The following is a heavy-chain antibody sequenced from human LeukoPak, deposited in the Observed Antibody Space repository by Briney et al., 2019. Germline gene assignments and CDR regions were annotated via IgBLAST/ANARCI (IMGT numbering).Heavy chain of an antibody. D-gene: IGHD3-22*01. Sequence: ASEKVSCKASGYTFTSYDINWVRQATGQGLEWMGWMNSNSGNTGYAQKFQGRVTMTRNTSISTAYMELSSLRSEDTAVYYCARGPLRITMLVVVSPFEYWGEGTLVTVSS. CDR3: ARGPLRITMLVVVSPFEY. CDR1: GYTFTSYD. J-gene: IGHJ4*02. V-gene: IGHV1-8*01. CDR2: MNSNSGNT.